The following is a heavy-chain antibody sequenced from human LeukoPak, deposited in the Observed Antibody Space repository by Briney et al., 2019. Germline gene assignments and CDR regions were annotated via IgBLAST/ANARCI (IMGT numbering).Heavy chain of an antibody. D-gene: IGHD6-13*01. V-gene: IGHV3-13*01. CDR3: ARLAAAGTGRYYYYYGMDV. Sequence: GGSLRLSCAASGFTFSSYDMHWVRQATGKGLEWVSAIGTAGDTYYPGSVKGRFTISRENAKNSLYLQMNSLRAEDTAVYYCARLAAAGTGRYYYYYGMDVWGQGTTVTVSS. J-gene: IGHJ6*02. CDR2: IGTAGDT. CDR1: GFTFSSYD.